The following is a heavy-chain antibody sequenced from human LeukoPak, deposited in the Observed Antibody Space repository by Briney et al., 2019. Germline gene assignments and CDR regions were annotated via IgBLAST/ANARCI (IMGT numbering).Heavy chain of an antibody. Sequence: SETLSLTCTVSGASISSYYWSWIRQPPGKGLEWIGYISYTGSTNFNPSLKSRVTNFNPSLKSRVTISVDTSKNQFSLKLSSVTAADTAVYYCARGLMMAVAGRGEFHYWGQGTLVTVSS. CDR1: GASISSYY. CDR3: ARGLMMAVAGRGEFHY. J-gene: IGHJ4*02. CDR2: ISYTGST. D-gene: IGHD6-13*01. V-gene: IGHV4-59*01.